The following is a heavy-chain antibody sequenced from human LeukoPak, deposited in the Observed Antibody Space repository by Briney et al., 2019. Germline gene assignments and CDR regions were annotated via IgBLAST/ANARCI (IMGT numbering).Heavy chain of an antibody. J-gene: IGHJ4*02. D-gene: IGHD1-7*01. Sequence: ASVKVSCKASGYTFTSYYMRWVRQARGQGLEWMGIINPSGGSTSYAQKFQGRVTMTRDMSTSTVYMELSSLRSEDTAVYYCARETSITGTFDYWGQGTLVTVSS. V-gene: IGHV1-46*01. CDR2: INPSGGST. CDR3: ARETSITGTFDY. CDR1: GYTFTSYY.